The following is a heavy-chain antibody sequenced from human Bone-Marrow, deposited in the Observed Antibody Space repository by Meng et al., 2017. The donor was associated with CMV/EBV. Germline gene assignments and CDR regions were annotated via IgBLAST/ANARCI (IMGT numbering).Heavy chain of an antibody. CDR1: GFTFSSYA. CDR3: VYSGSYSVRDY. D-gene: IGHD1-26*01. J-gene: IGHJ4*02. Sequence: GESLKISCAASGFTFSSYAMHWVRQAPGKGLEWVAVISYDGSNKYYSDSVKGRFTISRDNSKNTLYLQMNSLRAEDTAVYYCVYSGSYSVRDYWGQGTLVTVSS. CDR2: ISYDGSNK. V-gene: IGHV3-30*04.